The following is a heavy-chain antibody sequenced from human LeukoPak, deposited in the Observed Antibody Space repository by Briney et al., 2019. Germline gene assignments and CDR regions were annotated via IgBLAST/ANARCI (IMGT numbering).Heavy chain of an antibody. V-gene: IGHV3-48*01. CDR3: ARVVSWGNLVDY. CDR1: GFTFSSYS. J-gene: IGHJ4*02. D-gene: IGHD2-8*01. CDR2: ISSSSSTI. Sequence: PGGSLRLSCAASGFTFSSYSMNWVRQAPGKGLEWGSYISSSSSTIYYADSVKGRFTISRDNAKNSLYLQMNSLRAEDTAVYYCARVVSWGNLVDYWGQGTLVTVSS.